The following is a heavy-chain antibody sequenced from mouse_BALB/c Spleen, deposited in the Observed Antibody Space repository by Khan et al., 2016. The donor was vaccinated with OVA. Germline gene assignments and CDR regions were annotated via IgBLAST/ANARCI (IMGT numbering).Heavy chain of an antibody. V-gene: IGHV3-2*02. Sequence: EVQLMESGPGLVKPSQSLSLTCTVTGYSITSEYAWNWIRQFPGNKLEWMGYISYSGNTRYNPSLKRRISITRDTSTNQFFLQLNSVTTEDTATYYCARKDYYDYDPFPYWGQGTLVTVSA. CDR3: ARKDYYDYDPFPY. CDR1: GYSITSEYA. CDR2: ISYSGNT. J-gene: IGHJ3*01. D-gene: IGHD2-4*01.